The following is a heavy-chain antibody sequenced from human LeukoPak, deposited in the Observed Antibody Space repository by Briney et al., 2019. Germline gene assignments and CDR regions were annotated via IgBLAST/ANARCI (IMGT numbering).Heavy chain of an antibody. Sequence: SVTLSLTCAVYGGSVSGYYWSWIRQPPGKGLEWIGETNHCGSTNYNPSLKSRVTISVDTSKNQFSLKLSSVTAADTAVYYCARGRGHGSGSYYNPRYWYFDLWGRGTLVTVSS. D-gene: IGHD3-10*01. V-gene: IGHV4-34*01. CDR2: TNHCGST. CDR3: ARGRGHGSGSYYNPRYWYFDL. CDR1: GGSVSGYY. J-gene: IGHJ2*01.